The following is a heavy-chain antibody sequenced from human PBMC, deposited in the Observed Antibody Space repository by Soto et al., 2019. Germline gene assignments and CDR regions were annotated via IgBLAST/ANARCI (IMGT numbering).Heavy chain of an antibody. V-gene: IGHV3-15*07. J-gene: IGHJ5*02. CDR2: IKSKTDGGTT. CDR3: TTDSLVATIPSPNLITMIVGS. Sequence: PGGSLRLSCAASGFTFSNAWMNWVRQAPGKGLEWVGRIKSKTDGGTTDYAAPVKGRFTISRDDSKNTLYLQMNSLKTEDTAVYYCTTDSLVATIPSPNLITMIVGSWGQGTLVTVSS. CDR1: GFTFSNAW. D-gene: IGHD3-22*01.